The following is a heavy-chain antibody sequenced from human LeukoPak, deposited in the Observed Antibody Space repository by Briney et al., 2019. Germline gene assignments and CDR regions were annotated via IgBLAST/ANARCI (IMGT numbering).Heavy chain of an antibody. CDR3: ARGPIWTAAAVRGNYYYMDV. J-gene: IGHJ6*03. D-gene: IGHD6-13*01. V-gene: IGHV4-59*01. CDR1: GGSISSYY. Sequence: SETLSLTCTVSGGSISSYYWSWIRQPPGKGLEWIGCIYYSGSTNYNPSLKSRVTISVDTSKNQFSLKLSSVTAADTAVYYCARGPIWTAAAVRGNYYYMDVWGKGTTVTVSS. CDR2: IYYSGST.